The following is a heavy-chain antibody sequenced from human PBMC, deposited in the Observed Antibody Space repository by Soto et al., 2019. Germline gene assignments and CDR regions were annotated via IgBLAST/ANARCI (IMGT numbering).Heavy chain of an antibody. Sequence: EVQLLESGGGLVQPGGSLRLSCAASGFTFSSYAMSWVRQAPGKGLEWVSAISGSGGSTYYADSVKGRFTISRDNSKNTVYLQMNSLRADDTAVYYCAKTPGSYPKVYYFDYWGQGTLVTVSS. CDR1: GFTFSSYA. CDR2: ISGSGGST. J-gene: IGHJ4*02. D-gene: IGHD1-26*01. V-gene: IGHV3-23*01. CDR3: AKTPGSYPKVYYFDY.